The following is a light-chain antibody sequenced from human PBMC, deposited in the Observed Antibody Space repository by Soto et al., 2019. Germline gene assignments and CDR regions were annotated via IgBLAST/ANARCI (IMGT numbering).Light chain of an antibody. V-gene: IGKV3-20*01. CDR1: QNLGTLY. Sequence: EIVLTQSPGTRSLSRGGGVTGCCRASQNLGTLYLAWFQQKSGQAPRLLIYSASRRATGIPDRFTGSGSGTDFTLTINRVEPEDFAVYFCQQYAGSPRTFGQGTKVDIK. CDR2: SAS. J-gene: IGKJ1*01. CDR3: QQYAGSPRT.